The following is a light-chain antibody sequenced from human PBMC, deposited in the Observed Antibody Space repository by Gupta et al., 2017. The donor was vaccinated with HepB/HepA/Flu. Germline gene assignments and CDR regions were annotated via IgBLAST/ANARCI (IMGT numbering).Light chain of an antibody. CDR3: QVWDISDDSAV. J-gene: IGLJ2*01. V-gene: IGLV3-21*04. CDR1: NIGTKG. CDR2: NDS. Sequence: SYVLTQPPSVSVAPGKTASITCGGNNIGTKGVHWYQQMPGQAPVMVIYNDSDRPSGIPERFSGSNSGSTATLTIGRVEAGDEAEYYCQVWDISDDSAVFGGGTKLTVL.